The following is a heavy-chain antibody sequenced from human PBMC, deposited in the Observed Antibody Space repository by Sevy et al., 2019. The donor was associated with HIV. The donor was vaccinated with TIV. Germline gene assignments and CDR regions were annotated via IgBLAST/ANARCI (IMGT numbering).Heavy chain of an antibody. CDR2: ISYDGSNN. V-gene: IGHV3-30-3*01. D-gene: IGHD3-3*01. CDR1: GFTFSDYA. CDR3: ARGMGDFWSGYYRVDP. Sequence: GGSLRLSCAASGFTFSDYAMHWVRQAPGKGLEWVAVISYDGSNNYYADSVKGRFTISRDNSKNTLYLQMNRLRPEDTAVFYCARGMGDFWSGYYRVDPWGQGTLVTVSS. J-gene: IGHJ5*02.